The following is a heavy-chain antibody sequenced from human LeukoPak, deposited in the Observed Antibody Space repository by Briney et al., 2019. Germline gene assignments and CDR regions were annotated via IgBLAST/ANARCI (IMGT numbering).Heavy chain of an antibody. CDR1: GFTFSSYS. J-gene: IGHJ6*03. Sequence: SGGSLRLSCAASGFTFSSYSMSWVRQAPGKGLEWVSSISTTSSYTYYANSVKGRFTMSRDNARDSLYLQLNSLRAEDTAVYYCARDHYYGSGSYYFYYYYYMDVWGKGTTVTVSS. CDR3: ARDHYYGSGSYYFYYYYYMDV. D-gene: IGHD3-10*01. V-gene: IGHV3-21*01. CDR2: ISTTSSYT.